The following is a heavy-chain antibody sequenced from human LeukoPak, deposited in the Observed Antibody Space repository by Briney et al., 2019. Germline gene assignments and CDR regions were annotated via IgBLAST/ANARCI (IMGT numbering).Heavy chain of an antibody. Sequence: PSETLSLICTVSGGSDSSGSHYWSWIRQPPGKGLEWFGNVYYSGSTNYNPSLKSRVTISVDTSKNQFSLKLSSVTAADTAVYYWARGVRYCSSTSCFRHYFDQWGQGTLVTVSS. CDR2: VYYSGST. V-gene: IGHV4-61*01. CDR1: GGSDSSGSHY. D-gene: IGHD2-2*01. CDR3: ARGVRYCSSTSCFRHYFDQ. J-gene: IGHJ4*02.